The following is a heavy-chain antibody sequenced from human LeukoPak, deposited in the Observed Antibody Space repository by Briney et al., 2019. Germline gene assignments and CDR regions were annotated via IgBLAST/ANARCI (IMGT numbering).Heavy chain of an antibody. D-gene: IGHD3-3*01. Sequence: GGSLRLSCAASGFTYSTYWMTWVRQAPGKGLEWVANIKQDGREKYYEDSMKGRFTISRDNAKSSLYLQMKSLRAEDTAVYYCVRDVAYDFRNPYRYFQHWGQGTLVTVSS. CDR2: IKQDGREK. CDR3: VRDVAYDFRNPYRYFQH. CDR1: GFTYSTYW. J-gene: IGHJ1*01. V-gene: IGHV3-7*01.